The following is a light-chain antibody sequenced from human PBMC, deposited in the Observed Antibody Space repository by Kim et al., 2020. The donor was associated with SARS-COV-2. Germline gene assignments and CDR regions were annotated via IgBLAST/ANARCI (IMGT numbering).Light chain of an antibody. CDR3: QQYDNLPRT. CDR2: DTG. Sequence: DIQMTQSPSSLSASVGDRVTITCQASQDIRNYLNWYQQKPGKAPKLLIYDTGNLERGVPSRFSGSGSGTDYTLTISSLQLEDIATYYCQQYDNLPRTFGQGTKLEI. J-gene: IGKJ2*01. CDR1: QDIRNY. V-gene: IGKV1-33*01.